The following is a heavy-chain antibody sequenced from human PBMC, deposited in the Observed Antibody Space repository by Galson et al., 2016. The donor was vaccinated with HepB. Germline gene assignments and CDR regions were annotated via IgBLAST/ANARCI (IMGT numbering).Heavy chain of an antibody. Sequence: SLRLSCAVSGFLVNSNYMTWVRLAPGKGLAWVAIMYSGGSKQYAGSVKGRVTISRDTSSQTLFLEVSDLRAEDTGIYYCARGYTSGVPFWWGQGTLVTVSS. V-gene: IGHV3-53*01. CDR3: ARGYTSGVPFW. J-gene: IGHJ4*02. CDR2: MYSGGSK. D-gene: IGHD2-8*01. CDR1: GFLVNSNY.